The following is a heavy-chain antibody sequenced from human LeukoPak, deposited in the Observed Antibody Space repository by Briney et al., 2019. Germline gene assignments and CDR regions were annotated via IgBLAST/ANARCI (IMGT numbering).Heavy chain of an antibody. Sequence: XGSLRLSCAASGFTFSSYAMSWVRQAPGKGLEWVSAISGSGGSTYYADSVKGRFTISRDNSKNTLYLQMNSLRAEDTAVYYCAKVKRNYYDTSEFDYWGQGTLVTVSS. D-gene: IGHD3-22*01. CDR1: GFTFSSYA. CDR3: AKVKRNYYDTSEFDY. V-gene: IGHV3-23*01. J-gene: IGHJ4*02. CDR2: ISGSGGST.